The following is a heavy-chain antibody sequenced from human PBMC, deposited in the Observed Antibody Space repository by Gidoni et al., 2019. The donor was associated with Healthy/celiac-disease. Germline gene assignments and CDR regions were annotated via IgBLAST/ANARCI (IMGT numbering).Heavy chain of an antibody. Sequence: QVQLVRSGAEVKKPGASVKVSCKASGYTFTSYAMHWVRQAPGQRLEWMGWINAGNGNTKYSQKFQGRVTITRDTSASTAYMELSSLRSEDTAVYYCARGRALYCSGDSCYGSSFDYWGQGTLVTVSS. D-gene: IGHD2-15*01. CDR2: INAGNGNT. CDR1: GYTFTSYA. J-gene: IGHJ4*02. CDR3: ARGRALYCSGDSCYGSSFDY. V-gene: IGHV1-3*01.